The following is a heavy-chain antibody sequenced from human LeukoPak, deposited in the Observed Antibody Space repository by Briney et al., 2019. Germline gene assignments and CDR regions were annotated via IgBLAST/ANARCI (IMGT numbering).Heavy chain of an antibody. D-gene: IGHD1-1*01. CDR1: GYTFTGYY. CDR2: INPNSGGT. CDR3: ARGVNWNTASLDAFGI. V-gene: IGHV1-2*02. J-gene: IGHJ3*02. Sequence: ASVKVSCKASGYTFTGYYMHWVRQAPGQGLEWMGWINPNSGGTNYAQKFQGRVTMTRDTSISTAYMELSRLRSDDTAVYYCARGVNWNTASLDAFGIWGQGTMVTVSS.